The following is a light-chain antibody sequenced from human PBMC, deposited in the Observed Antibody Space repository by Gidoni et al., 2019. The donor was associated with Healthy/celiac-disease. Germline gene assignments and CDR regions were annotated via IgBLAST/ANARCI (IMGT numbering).Light chain of an antibody. J-gene: IGKJ4*01. CDR2: GAS. Sequence: EIVLTQSPGTLSLSPGERATLSCRASQSVNSSYLAWYQQKPGQAPRLLLYGASSRATGIPDRFSGRGSGTDFTLTISRLEPEDFAVYYCQQYGSSPLTFGGGTKVEIK. CDR3: QQYGSSPLT. CDR1: QSVNSSY. V-gene: IGKV3-20*01.